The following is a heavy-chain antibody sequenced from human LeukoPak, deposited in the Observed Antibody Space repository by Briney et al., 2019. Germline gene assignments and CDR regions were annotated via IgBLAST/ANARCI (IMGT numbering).Heavy chain of an antibody. CDR1: GFAFSSFA. V-gene: IGHV3-64D*09. Sequence: GGSLRLSCSASGFAFSSFAMHWVRQAPGKGLEYVSGISSNGGNTHYTDSLKGRFTISRDNSKNTLYLQMSSLRAEDTAVYYCVKKETSGYYNYWGQGTLVTVSS. CDR3: VKKETSGYYNY. CDR2: ISSNGGNT. D-gene: IGHD3-22*01. J-gene: IGHJ4*02.